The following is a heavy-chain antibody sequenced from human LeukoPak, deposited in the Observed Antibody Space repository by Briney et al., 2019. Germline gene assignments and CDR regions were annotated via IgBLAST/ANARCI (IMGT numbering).Heavy chain of an antibody. CDR1: GGSISSYY. Sequence: SETLSLTCTVSGGSISSYYWSWIRQPPGKGLEWIGYIYYSGSTNYNPSLKSRVTISVDTSKNQFSLKLSSVTAADTAVYYCASGSGPRFYWGQGTLVTVSS. J-gene: IGHJ4*02. D-gene: IGHD3-3*01. CDR2: IYYSGST. V-gene: IGHV4-59*12. CDR3: ASGSGPRFY.